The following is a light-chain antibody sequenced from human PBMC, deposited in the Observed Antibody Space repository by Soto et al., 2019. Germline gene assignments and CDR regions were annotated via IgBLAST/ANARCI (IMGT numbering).Light chain of an antibody. Sequence: DIQMTQSPASLTASLGDRVTITCRASQSISSYLNWYQQKPGKAPKLLIYAASSLQSGVPSRFSGSGSGTDFTLTISSLQPEDFEPYYCQQSYSIPITFGQGTRLEIK. CDR2: AAS. CDR1: QSISSY. CDR3: QQSYSIPIT. J-gene: IGKJ5*01. V-gene: IGKV1-39*01.